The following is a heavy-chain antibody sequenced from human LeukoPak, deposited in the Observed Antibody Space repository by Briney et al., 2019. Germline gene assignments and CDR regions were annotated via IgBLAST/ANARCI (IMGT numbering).Heavy chain of an antibody. CDR2: IYWNDDK. Sequence: ESGPTLVNPTQTLTLTCTFSGFSLSTSGVGVGWIRQPPGKALEWLAVIYWNDDKRYSPSLKSRLTVTKDTSKNQVVLSMTNMAPVDTATYYCAHRRELYSNTWYYSEFDYWGQGTLVTVSS. J-gene: IGHJ4*02. V-gene: IGHV2-5*01. CDR1: GFSLSTSGVG. D-gene: IGHD6-13*01. CDR3: AHRRELYSNTWYYSEFDY.